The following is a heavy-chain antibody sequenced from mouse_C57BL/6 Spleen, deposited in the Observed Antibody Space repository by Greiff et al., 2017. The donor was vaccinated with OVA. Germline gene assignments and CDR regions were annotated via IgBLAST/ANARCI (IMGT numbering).Heavy chain of an antibody. CDR2: IYPGSGST. CDR1: GYTFTSYW. D-gene: IGHD1-1*01. J-gene: IGHJ1*03. V-gene: IGHV1-55*01. CDR3: AREGYYGSSFYWHFDV. Sequence: QVQLQQPGAELVKPGASVKMSCKASGYTFTSYWITWVKQRPGQGLEWIGDIYPGSGSTNYNEKFKSKATLTVDTSSSTSYMQLSSLTSEDSAVYYCAREGYYGSSFYWHFDVWGTGTTVTVSS.